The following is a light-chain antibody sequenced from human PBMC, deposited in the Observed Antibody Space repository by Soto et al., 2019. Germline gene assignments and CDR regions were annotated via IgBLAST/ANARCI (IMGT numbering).Light chain of an antibody. CDR3: QSYDSSRCRRV. CDR1: SSNIGAGFD. CDR2: GNN. V-gene: IGLV1-40*01. J-gene: IGLJ3*02. Sequence: QSVLTQPPSVSGAPGQRVTISCTGSSSNIGAGFDVHWYQQLPGSAPKLLIYGNNNRPSGVPDRFSGSKSGTSASLAITGLQAEDEADYYCQSYDSSRCRRVFGGGTKLTVL.